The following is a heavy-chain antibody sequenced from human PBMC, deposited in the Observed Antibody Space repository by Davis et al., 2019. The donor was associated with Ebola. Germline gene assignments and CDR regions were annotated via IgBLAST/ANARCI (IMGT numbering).Heavy chain of an antibody. D-gene: IGHD2-2*01. CDR1: RYTFTSYA. V-gene: IGHV7-4-1*02. J-gene: IGHJ6*04. Sequence: ASVKVSCKASRYTFTSYAMNWLRPAPGQGLEWMGCININTGNPTYAQGFTGRFVFSLDTSVSTAYLQITSLKAADTAVYYCARSSYTWYFSGMDVWGKGTTVTVSS. CDR2: ININTGNP. CDR3: ARSSYTWYFSGMDV.